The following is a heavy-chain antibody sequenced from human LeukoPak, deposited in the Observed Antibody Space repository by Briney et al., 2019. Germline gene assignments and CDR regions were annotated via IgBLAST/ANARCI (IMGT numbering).Heavy chain of an antibody. V-gene: IGHV1-18*01. CDR2: ISAYNGNT. D-gene: IGHD3-22*01. Sequence: ASVKVSCKASGGTFSSYAISWVRQAPGQGLEWMGWISAYNGNTNYAQKLQGRVTMTTDTSTSTAYMELRSLRSDDTAVYYCARAPYYYDSRPFDPWGQGTLVTVSS. CDR1: GGTFSSYA. CDR3: ARAPYYYDSRPFDP. J-gene: IGHJ5*02.